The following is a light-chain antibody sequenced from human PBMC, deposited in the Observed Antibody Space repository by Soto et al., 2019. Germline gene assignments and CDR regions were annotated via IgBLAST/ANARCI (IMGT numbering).Light chain of an antibody. CDR3: QQYNDWVYT. J-gene: IGKJ2*01. V-gene: IGKV3-15*01. CDR2: DAS. CDR1: QSLSRN. Sequence: EIVMTQSPATLSVSPGERATLSCRASQSLSRNLAWYQQKPGQAPRLLMYDASTRATGIPARFSGSGSGTEFTLTIGSLQSEDFAVYYCQQYNDWVYTCGQGTKLEIK.